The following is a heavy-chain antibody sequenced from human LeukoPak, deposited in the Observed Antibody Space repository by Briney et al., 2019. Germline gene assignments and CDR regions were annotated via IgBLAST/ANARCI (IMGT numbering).Heavy chain of an antibody. CDR2: INAGNGNT. CDR1: GYTFTSYA. D-gene: IGHD6-19*01. Sequence: GASVKVSCKASGYTFTSYAMNWVRQAPGQRLEWMGWINAGNGNTKYSQKFQGRVTITRDTSASTAYMELSSLRSEDTAVYYCARDPGQQWLTFFDYWGQGTLVTVSS. V-gene: IGHV1-3*01. CDR3: ARDPGQQWLTFFDY. J-gene: IGHJ4*02.